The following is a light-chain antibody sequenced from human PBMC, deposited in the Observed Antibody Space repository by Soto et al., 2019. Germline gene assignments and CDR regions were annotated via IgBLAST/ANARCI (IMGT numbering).Light chain of an antibody. CDR2: EVT. V-gene: IGLV2-14*01. CDR1: SSDVGGYNY. CDR3: SSYTSSTAYV. Sequence: QSALTQPASVSGCPGQSITISCTGTSSDVGGYNYVSWYQLHPGKAPKLILYEVTNRPSGVSDRFSGSKSGNTASLTISALQAEDEADYYCSSYTSSTAYVFGTGTKVTVL. J-gene: IGLJ1*01.